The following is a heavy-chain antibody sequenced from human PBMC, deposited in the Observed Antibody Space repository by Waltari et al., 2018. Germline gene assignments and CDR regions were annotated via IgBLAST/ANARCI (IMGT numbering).Heavy chain of an antibody. CDR3: ARQNYYDSSGHDY. J-gene: IGHJ4*02. CDR1: GGSFSGYY. V-gene: IGHV4-34*01. CDR2: INHSGST. D-gene: IGHD3-22*01. Sequence: QVQLQQWGAGLLKPSETLSLTCAVYGGSFSGYYWSWIRQPPGKGLEWIGEINHSGSTNYNPSLKSRVTISVDTSKNQFSLKLSSVTAADTAVYYCARQNYYDSSGHDYWDQGTLVTVSS.